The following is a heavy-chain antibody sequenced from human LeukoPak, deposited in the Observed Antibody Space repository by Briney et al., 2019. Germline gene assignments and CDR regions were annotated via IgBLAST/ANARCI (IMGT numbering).Heavy chain of an antibody. CDR3: ARDLATAATADRAFDI. CDR1: GGSISSYY. V-gene: IGHV4-59*01. Sequence: PSETLSLTCTVSGGSISSYYWSWVRQPPGKGLEWIGYIYYSGSTNYNPSLKNRVTIPVDTSKNQFSLKLSSVTAADTAVYYCARDLATAATADRAFDIWGPGTMVTVSS. J-gene: IGHJ3*02. CDR2: IYYSGST. D-gene: IGHD6-13*01.